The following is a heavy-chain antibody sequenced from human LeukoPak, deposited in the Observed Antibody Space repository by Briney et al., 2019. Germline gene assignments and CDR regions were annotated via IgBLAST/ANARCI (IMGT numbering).Heavy chain of an antibody. V-gene: IGHV4-34*01. CDR1: GGSFSGYY. Sequence: XXTLSLTCAVYGGSFSGYYWSWIRQPPGKGLEWIGEINHSGSTNYNPSLKSRVTISVDTSKNQFSLKLSSVTAADTAVYYCARGIAVAHNWFDPWGQGTLVTVSS. J-gene: IGHJ5*02. CDR3: ARGIAVAHNWFDP. CDR2: INHSGST. D-gene: IGHD6-19*01.